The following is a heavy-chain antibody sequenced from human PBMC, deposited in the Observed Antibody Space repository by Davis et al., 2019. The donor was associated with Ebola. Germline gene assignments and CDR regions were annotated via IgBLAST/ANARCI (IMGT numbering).Heavy chain of an antibody. CDR2: INTKTGNP. D-gene: IGHD3-16*01. V-gene: IGHV7-4-1*02. Sequence: AASVKVSCKASGYTFTNYGVTWVRQAPGQGLEWMGWINTKTGNPTYAQGFRGRFVFSLDTSVSTAYLQISSLQAEDTAVYYCARVRGEKYLATFDYWGQGTLVTVPS. J-gene: IGHJ4*02. CDR3: ARVRGEKYLATFDY. CDR1: GYTFTNYG.